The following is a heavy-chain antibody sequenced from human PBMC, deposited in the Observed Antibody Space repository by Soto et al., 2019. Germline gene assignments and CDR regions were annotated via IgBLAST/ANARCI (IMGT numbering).Heavy chain of an antibody. CDR1: RGSFIGYI. Sequence: PSQTRPRTGDVYRGSFIGYIGTWILQTPGKGLQWIGQINHSGSTNENPYLKSRVTISVDTPKNQFSPKLTSVPAADTAVYYCARDKITGLFDYWGQGTLVTVSS. D-gene: IGHD2-8*02. J-gene: IGHJ4*02. CDR2: INHSGST. CDR3: ARDKITGLFDY. V-gene: IGHV4-34*01.